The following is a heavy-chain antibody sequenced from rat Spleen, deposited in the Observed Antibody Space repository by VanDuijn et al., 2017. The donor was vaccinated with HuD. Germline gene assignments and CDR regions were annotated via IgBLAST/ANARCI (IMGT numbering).Heavy chain of an antibody. Sequence: QVQLTESGPGLVQPSQTLSLTCTVSGFSLSSYGVIWVRQPPGKGLEWMGVIWGNGNTNYNSALKSRLSISRDTSKRQVYLQMNSLQTKDTANYYCARAVPWTITGFDYWGQGVMVTVSS. D-gene: IGHD4-1*01. J-gene: IGHJ2*01. CDR2: IWGNGNT. V-gene: IGHV2-13*01. CDR3: ARAVPWTITGFDY. CDR1: GFSLSSYG.